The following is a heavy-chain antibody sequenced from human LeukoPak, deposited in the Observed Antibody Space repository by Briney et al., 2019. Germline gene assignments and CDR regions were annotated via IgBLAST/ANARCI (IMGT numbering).Heavy chain of an antibody. CDR2: FDPEDGET. D-gene: IGHD6-6*01. Sequence: ASVKVSCKVSGYTLTELSMHWVRQAPGKGLEWMGGFDPEDGETIYAQKFQGRVTMTEDTSTDTAYMELSSLRSEDTAVYYCARIKFLKPVTNLYSSSSSLYYFDYWGQGTLVTVSS. J-gene: IGHJ4*02. CDR3: ARIKFLKPVTNLYSSSSSLYYFDY. CDR1: GYTLTELS. V-gene: IGHV1-24*01.